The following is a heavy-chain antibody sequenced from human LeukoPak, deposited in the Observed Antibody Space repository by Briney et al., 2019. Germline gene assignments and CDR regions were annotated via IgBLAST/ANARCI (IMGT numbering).Heavy chain of an antibody. D-gene: IGHD1-26*01. Sequence: SETLSLTCTVSGGSISSYYWSWIRQPPGKGLEWIGYIYYSGSTNYNPSLKSRVTISVGTSKNQFSLKLSSVTAADTAVYYCARRARGGSYFDWGQGTLVTVSS. CDR2: IYYSGST. J-gene: IGHJ4*02. CDR3: ARRARGGSYFD. CDR1: GGSISSYY. V-gene: IGHV4-59*01.